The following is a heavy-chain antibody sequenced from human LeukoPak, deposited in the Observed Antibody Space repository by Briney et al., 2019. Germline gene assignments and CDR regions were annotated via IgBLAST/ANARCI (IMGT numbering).Heavy chain of an antibody. J-gene: IGHJ4*02. CDR2: ISAYNGNT. V-gene: IGHV1-18*01. CDR3: ARVVYYDSSGYFDN. D-gene: IGHD3-22*01. CDR1: GYTFTSYG. Sequence: ASVKVSCEASGYTFTSYGISWVRQGPGQGLEWMGWISAYNGNTNYAQKLQGRVTMTTDTSTSTAYMELRSLRSDDTAVYYCARVVYYDSSGYFDNWGQGTLVTVSS.